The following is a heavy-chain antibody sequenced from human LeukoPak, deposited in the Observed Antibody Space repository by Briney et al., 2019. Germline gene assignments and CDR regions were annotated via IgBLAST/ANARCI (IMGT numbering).Heavy chain of an antibody. CDR2: IKSKTDGGTT. Sequence: GGSLRLSCAASGFTFSNAWMSWVRQAPGKGLEWVGRIKSKTDGGTTDYAAPVKGRFTISRDDSKNTLYLQMNSLKTEDTAVYYCTTADYCSSTRCYTQEDYWGQGTLVTVSS. J-gene: IGHJ4*02. CDR1: GFTFSNAW. CDR3: TTADYCSSTRCYTQEDY. D-gene: IGHD2-2*02. V-gene: IGHV3-15*01.